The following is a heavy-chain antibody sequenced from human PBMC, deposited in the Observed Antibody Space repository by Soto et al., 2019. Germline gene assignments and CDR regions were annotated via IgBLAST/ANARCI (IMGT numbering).Heavy chain of an antibody. Sequence: ASVKVSCKASGYTLTSYYMHWVRQAPGQGLEWMGIINPSGGSTSYAQKFQGRVTMTRDASTSKVYMELSSLRSEDTAVYYCASLYYYDSSGYYGMDVWGQGTTVTVSS. V-gene: IGHV1-46*01. CDR2: INPSGGST. CDR1: GYTLTSYY. CDR3: ASLYYYDSSGYYGMDV. J-gene: IGHJ6*02. D-gene: IGHD3-22*01.